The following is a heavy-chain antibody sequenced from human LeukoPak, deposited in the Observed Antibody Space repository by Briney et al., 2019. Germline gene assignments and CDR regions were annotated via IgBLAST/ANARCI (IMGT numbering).Heavy chain of an antibody. D-gene: IGHD6-19*01. CDR2: ISNNGDTI. J-gene: IGHJ1*01. Sequence: GGSLRLSCAASGFTFRDYYMHWVRQAPGKGLEWISYISNNGDTIYYADSVKGRFTISRDNAKNSLYLQMNSLRAEDTALYYCAKSPLEYSSGWYPEYFQHWGQGTLVTVSS. CDR1: GFTFRDYY. CDR3: AKSPLEYSSGWYPEYFQH. V-gene: IGHV3-11*01.